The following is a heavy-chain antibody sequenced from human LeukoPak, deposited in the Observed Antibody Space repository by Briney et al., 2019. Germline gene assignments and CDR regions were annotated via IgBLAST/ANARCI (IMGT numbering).Heavy chain of an antibody. Sequence: ASVKVSCKASGYTFTSYDINWVRQATGQGLEWMGWMNPNSGNTGYAQKFQGRVTVTRNTSISTAYMELSSLRSEDTAVYYCATPLGPDWYFDLWGRGTLVTVSS. V-gene: IGHV1-8*01. CDR2: MNPNSGNT. CDR3: ATPLGPDWYFDL. D-gene: IGHD7-27*01. CDR1: GYTFTSYD. J-gene: IGHJ2*01.